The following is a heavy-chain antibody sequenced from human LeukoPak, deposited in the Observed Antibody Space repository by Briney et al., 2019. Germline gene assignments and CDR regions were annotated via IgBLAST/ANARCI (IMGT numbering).Heavy chain of an antibody. CDR1: GYTFTRYG. CDR2: IIPIFATT. Sequence: GASVKVSCKASGYTFTRYGISWVRQAPGQGLEWMGGIIPIFATTNYAQKFQGRVTITADKSTSTAYMELNSLRSEDTAVYYCARGGLHLGELSFVPGKFLDYWGQGTLATVSS. V-gene: IGHV1-69*06. D-gene: IGHD3-16*02. CDR3: ARGGLHLGELSFVPGKFLDY. J-gene: IGHJ4*02.